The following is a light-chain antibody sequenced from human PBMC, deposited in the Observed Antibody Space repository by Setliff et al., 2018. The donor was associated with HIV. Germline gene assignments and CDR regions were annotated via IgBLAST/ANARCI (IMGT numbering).Light chain of an antibody. CDR2: QVF. Sequence: QSVLTQPASVSGSPGQSITIPCTGTNSDIGGYNYVSWYQQLPGKAPKLMIFQVFNRPSGVSNRFSGSKSGNTASLTISGLQAEDEADYYCCSNTGSNTYVFGSGTKVTVL. CDR1: NSDIGGYNY. J-gene: IGLJ1*01. V-gene: IGLV2-14*01. CDR3: CSNTGSNTYV.